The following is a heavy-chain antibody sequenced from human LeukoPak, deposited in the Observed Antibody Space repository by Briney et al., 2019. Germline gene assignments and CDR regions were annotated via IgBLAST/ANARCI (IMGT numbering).Heavy chain of an antibody. CDR1: GGSISSYY. CDR3: AIGSIPENWFDP. Sequence: SETLSLTCTVSGGSISSYYWSWIRQPPGKGLEWIGYIYYTGSTNYNPSLKSRVSISVDTSKNQFSLRLSSVTAADTALYYSAIGSIPENWFDPWGQGTLVTVSS. V-gene: IGHV4-59*01. J-gene: IGHJ5*02. CDR2: IYYTGST.